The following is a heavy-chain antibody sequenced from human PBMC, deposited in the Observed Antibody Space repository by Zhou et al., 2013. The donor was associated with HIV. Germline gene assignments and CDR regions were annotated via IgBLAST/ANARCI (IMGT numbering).Heavy chain of an antibody. CDR1: GGTFSSYA. Sequence: QVQLVQSGAEVKKPGSSVKVSCKASGGTFSSYAISWVRQAPGQGLEWMGGIIPIFGTANYAQKFQGRVTITRTNPRAQPTLELSSLRSEDTAVYYCASRPIRSSTSCYPQFDYWAREPWSPSPQ. CDR3: ASRPIRSSTSCYPQFDY. D-gene: IGHD2-2*01. J-gene: IGHJ4*02. V-gene: IGHV1-69*05. CDR2: IIPIFGTA.